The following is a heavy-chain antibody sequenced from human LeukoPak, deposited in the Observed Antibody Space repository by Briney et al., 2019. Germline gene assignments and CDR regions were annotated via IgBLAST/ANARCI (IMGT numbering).Heavy chain of an antibody. V-gene: IGHV3-11*01. Sequence: GGSLRLSCAASGFTFSDYYMSWIRQAPGKGLEWVSYISSSGSTIYYADSVKGRFTISRDNAKNSLYLQMNSLRAEDTAVYYCARDLHQPKYSSLYFDYWGQGTLVTVSS. CDR1: GFTFSDYY. CDR2: ISSSGSTI. D-gene: IGHD6-6*01. CDR3: ARDLHQPKYSSLYFDY. J-gene: IGHJ4*02.